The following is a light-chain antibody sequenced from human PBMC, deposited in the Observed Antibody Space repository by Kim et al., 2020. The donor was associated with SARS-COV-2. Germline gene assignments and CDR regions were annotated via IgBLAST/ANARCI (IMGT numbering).Light chain of an antibody. CDR2: DSS. Sequence: AIQLTQSPSSLSASIGDRVTITCRASQGIARSLAWFQQKSGTAPYLLIYDSSTLQSGDPSRFSGSGSGTDFTHTISGLQPEDFATYYCQQFHSYPLTFGGGTKVDIK. CDR1: QGIARS. V-gene: IGKV1-13*02. CDR3: QQFHSYPLT. J-gene: IGKJ4*01.